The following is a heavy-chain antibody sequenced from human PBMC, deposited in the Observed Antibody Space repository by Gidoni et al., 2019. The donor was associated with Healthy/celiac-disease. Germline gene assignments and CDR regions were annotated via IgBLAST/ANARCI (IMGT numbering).Heavy chain of an antibody. Sequence: QVQLQESGSGVVKASETLSLSCTVSGGSTSSYYWSWIRQPPGLGLEWIGYIYYSGSTNYNPSLKSRVTITVDTSKNQFSLKLSTVSAADTAVYVCARDEVGSGPRYGMDVWGQGTTVTVSS. CDR3: ARDEVGSGPRYGMDV. CDR1: GGSTSSYY. J-gene: IGHJ6*02. V-gene: IGHV4-59*01. D-gene: IGHD3-10*01. CDR2: IYYSGST.